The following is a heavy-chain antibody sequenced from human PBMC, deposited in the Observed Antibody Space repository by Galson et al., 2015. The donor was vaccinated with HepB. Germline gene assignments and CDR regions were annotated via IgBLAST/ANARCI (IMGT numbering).Heavy chain of an antibody. CDR3: ARGHFGMDV. CDR2: INADEREK. D-gene: IGHD3-3*02. Sequence: SLRLSCAASGFTFSQHWMSWVRQAPGKGLEWVANINADEREKSYLDSVKGRSTISRDNARNSVFLQMNSLRAEDTAVYYCARGHFGMDVWGQGITVTVSS. V-gene: IGHV3-7*03. CDR1: GFTFSQHW. J-gene: IGHJ6*02.